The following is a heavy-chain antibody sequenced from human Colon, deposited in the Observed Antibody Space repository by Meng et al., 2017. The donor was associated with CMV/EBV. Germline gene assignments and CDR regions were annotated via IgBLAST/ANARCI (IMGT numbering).Heavy chain of an antibody. CDR2: ISYDGSNK. CDR3: ARDPNDYGDYVFDY. CDR1: GFTFSSYA. Sequence: GESLKISCAASGFTFSSYAMHWVHQAPGKGLEWVAVISYDGSNKYYADSVKGRFTISRDNSKNTLYLQMNSLRAEDTAVYYCARDPNDYGDYVFDYWGQGTLVTVSS. D-gene: IGHD4-17*01. V-gene: IGHV3-30-3*01. J-gene: IGHJ4*02.